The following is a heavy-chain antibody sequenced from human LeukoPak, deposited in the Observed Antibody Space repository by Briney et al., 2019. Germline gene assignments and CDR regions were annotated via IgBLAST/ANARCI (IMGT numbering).Heavy chain of an antibody. CDR3: ARSLWFGDSSLDY. J-gene: IGHJ4*02. Sequence: GGSLRLSCAASGFTFSTYTMNWVRQAPGKGLEWVSSISTSIIYIYYAESLKGRFTIARDTAKNSLYLQMSSLRAEDTAMYYCARSLWFGDSSLDYWGQGTLVTVSS. V-gene: IGHV3-21*01. CDR2: ISTSIIYI. D-gene: IGHD3-10*01. CDR1: GFTFSTYT.